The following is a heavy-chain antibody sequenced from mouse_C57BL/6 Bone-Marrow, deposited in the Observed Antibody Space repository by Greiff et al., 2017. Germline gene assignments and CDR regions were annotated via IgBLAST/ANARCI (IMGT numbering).Heavy chain of an antibody. J-gene: IGHJ2*01. CDR1: GFTFSSYG. D-gene: IGHD1-1*01. CDR3: ARPYYYGSSYCFDY. Sequence: EVQRVESGGDLVKPGGSLKLSCAASGFTFSSYGMSWVRQTPDKRLEWVATISSGGSYTYYPDSVKGRFTISRDNAKNTLYLQMSSLKSEDTAMYYCARPYYYGSSYCFDYWGQGTTLTVSS. V-gene: IGHV5-6*01. CDR2: ISSGGSYT.